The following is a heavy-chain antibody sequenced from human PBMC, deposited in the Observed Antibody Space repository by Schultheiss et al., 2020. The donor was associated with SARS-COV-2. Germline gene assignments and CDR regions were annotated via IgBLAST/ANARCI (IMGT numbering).Heavy chain of an antibody. CDR2: ISGSGGST. J-gene: IGHJ4*02. D-gene: IGHD6-19*01. CDR1: GFTFSSYA. V-gene: IGHV3-23*01. Sequence: GESLKISCAASGFTFSSYAMSWVRQAPGKGLEWVSAISGSGGSTYYADSVKGRFTISRDNSKNTLYLQVNSLRAEDTAVYYCVRGWAWWGQGTLVTVSS. CDR3: VRGWAW.